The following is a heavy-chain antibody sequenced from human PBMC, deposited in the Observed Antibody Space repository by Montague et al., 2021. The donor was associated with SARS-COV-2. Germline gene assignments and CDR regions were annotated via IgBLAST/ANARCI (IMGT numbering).Heavy chain of an antibody. CDR3: ARLVWFGELSSENWFDP. J-gene: IGHJ5*02. Sequence: SETLSLTCTVSGGSISSSSNYWGWIRQPPGKGLEWIGSIYNSGSTYYNSSLKSRVTISVDTTKNQISLKLNSVTAADAAVYSCARLVWFGELSSENWFDPWGQGTLVTVSS. V-gene: IGHV4-39*01. CDR2: IYNSGST. D-gene: IGHD3-10*01. CDR1: GGSISSSSNY.